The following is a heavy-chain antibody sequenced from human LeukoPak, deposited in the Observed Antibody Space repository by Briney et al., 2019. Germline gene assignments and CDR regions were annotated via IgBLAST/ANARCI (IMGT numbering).Heavy chain of an antibody. J-gene: IGHJ4*02. Sequence: ASVKVSCKASGYTFTSYYMHWVRQAPGQGLKWMGIINPSGGSTSYAQKFQGRVTMTRDTSTSTVYMELSSLRSEDTAVYYCARAPRTTDFDYWGQGTLVTVSS. V-gene: IGHV1-46*01. CDR1: GYTFTSYY. D-gene: IGHD1-1*01. CDR3: ARAPRTTDFDY. CDR2: INPSGGST.